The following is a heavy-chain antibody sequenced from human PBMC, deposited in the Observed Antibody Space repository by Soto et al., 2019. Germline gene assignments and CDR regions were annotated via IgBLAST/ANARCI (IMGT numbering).Heavy chain of an antibody. Sequence: GGSLRLSCVGSGFTFGNYAMSWVRQAPGKGLEWVSSITGIDGRTYYADSVKGRFTISRDNPKDTLYLQMNNLRAEDTAMFYCAKDRGPYCSGGICYPPSWFDPWGQGTQVTVSS. CDR1: GFTFGNYA. J-gene: IGHJ5*02. CDR2: ITGIDGRT. D-gene: IGHD2-15*01. CDR3: AKDRGPYCSGGICYPPSWFDP. V-gene: IGHV3-23*01.